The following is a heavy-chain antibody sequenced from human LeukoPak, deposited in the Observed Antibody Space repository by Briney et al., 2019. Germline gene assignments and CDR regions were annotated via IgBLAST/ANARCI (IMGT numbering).Heavy chain of an antibody. V-gene: IGHV3-23*01. Sequence: ISGGCGSTYYADSVKGRFTISRHNSKNTLYLQVNSLRAEDTAVYYCAKGGKWDVTPFDYWGQGTLVTVSS. CDR3: AKGGKWDVTPFDY. J-gene: IGHJ4*02. CDR2: ISGGCGST. D-gene: IGHD1-26*01.